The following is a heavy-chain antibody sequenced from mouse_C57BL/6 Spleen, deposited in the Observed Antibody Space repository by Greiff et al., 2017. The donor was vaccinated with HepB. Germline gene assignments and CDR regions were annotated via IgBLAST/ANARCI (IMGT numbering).Heavy chain of an antibody. D-gene: IGHD2-3*01. CDR2: IDPENGDT. J-gene: IGHJ3*01. Sequence: EVQLQQSGAELVRPGASVKLSCTASGFNIKDDYMHWVKQRPEQGLEWIGWIDPENGDTEYASKFQGKATITADTSSNTAYLQLSSLTSEDTAVYYCTIYPRWDGYYWLAYWGQGTLVTVSA. CDR3: TIYPRWDGYYWLAY. V-gene: IGHV14-4*01. CDR1: GFNIKDDY.